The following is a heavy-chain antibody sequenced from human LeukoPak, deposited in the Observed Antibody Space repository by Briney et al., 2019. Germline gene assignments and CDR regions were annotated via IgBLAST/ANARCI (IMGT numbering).Heavy chain of an antibody. CDR2: ISSSRSSI. Sequence: GGSLRLSCAASGFTFSSYTMNWVRQAPGKGLEWVSSISSSRSSIYYADSMKGRFTISRDNAKNSLYLQMNSLRAEDTAVYYCASYEFWESSWYNFDYWGQGTLVTVSS. CDR1: GFTFSSYT. V-gene: IGHV3-21*01. D-gene: IGHD6-13*01. J-gene: IGHJ4*02. CDR3: ASYEFWESSWYNFDY.